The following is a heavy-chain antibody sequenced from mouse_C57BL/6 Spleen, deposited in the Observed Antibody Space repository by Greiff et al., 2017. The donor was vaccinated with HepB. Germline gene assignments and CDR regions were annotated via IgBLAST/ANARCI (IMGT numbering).Heavy chain of an antibody. CDR3: APLLRGFDY. D-gene: IGHD1-1*01. J-gene: IGHJ2*01. CDR1: GYTFTDYY. Sequence: EVQLQQSGPELVKPGASVKISCKASGYTFTDYYMNWVKQSHGKSLEWIGDINPNNGGTSYNQKFKGKATLTVDKSSSTAYMELRSLTSEDSAVYYCAPLLRGFDYWGQGTTLTVSS. V-gene: IGHV1-26*01. CDR2: INPNNGGT.